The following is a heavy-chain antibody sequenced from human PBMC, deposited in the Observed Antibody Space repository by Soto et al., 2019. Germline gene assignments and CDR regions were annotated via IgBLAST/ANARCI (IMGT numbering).Heavy chain of an antibody. D-gene: IGHD2-21*02. J-gene: IGHJ1*01. CDR1: GFTFSSYA. CDR2: ISGSGGST. V-gene: IGHV3-23*01. CDR3: AKHPYYCGGDCYPRAEYVQQ. Sequence: GGSLRLSCAASGFTFSSYAMSWVRQAPGKGLEGVSAISGSGGSTYYADSVKGRFTISRDYSKNTLYLQMNSLRAEDTAVYYCAKHPYYCGGDCYPRAEYVQQCGQGTLVTVSS.